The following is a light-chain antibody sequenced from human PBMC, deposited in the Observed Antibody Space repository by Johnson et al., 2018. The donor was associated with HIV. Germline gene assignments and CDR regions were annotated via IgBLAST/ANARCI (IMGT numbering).Light chain of an antibody. CDR1: SANIGSNP. Sequence: QSVLTQPPSASGTPGQRVTISCTGSSANIGSNPVNWYHQLPGTAPKLLIYRNNQRPSGVPDRFSGSKSGTSASVAISGLQAEDEADYYCAAWDDSLNGHYVFVTGPTVTVL. CDR3: AAWDDSLNGHYV. J-gene: IGLJ1*01. V-gene: IGLV1-44*01. CDR2: RNN.